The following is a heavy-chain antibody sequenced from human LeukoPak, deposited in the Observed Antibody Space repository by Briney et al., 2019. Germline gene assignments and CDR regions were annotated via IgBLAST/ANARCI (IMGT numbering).Heavy chain of an antibody. Sequence: SVKVSCKGSGGTFSSYAISGVRQAPGQGLEWMGGIIPIFGTANYAQKFQGGVTITADESTSTAYMELSSLRSEDTAVYYCARAGDPYYYDSSGYYYLPRFDYWGQGTLVTVSS. CDR1: GGTFSSYA. CDR2: IIPIFGTA. D-gene: IGHD3-22*01. V-gene: IGHV1-69*13. CDR3: ARAGDPYYYDSSGYYYLPRFDY. J-gene: IGHJ4*02.